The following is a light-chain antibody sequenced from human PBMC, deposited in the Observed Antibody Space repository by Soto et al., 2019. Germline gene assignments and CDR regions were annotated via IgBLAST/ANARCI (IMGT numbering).Light chain of an antibody. CDR3: QQYNTYSSLT. CDR2: DAS. Sequence: LSASVGDRVTIPCRASQSISSWLAWYQQKLGRAPRLLIYDASSLESGVPSRFSGSGYGTEFTLTISSLQPDDFATYYCQQYNTYSSLTFGGGTKVDIK. V-gene: IGKV1-5*01. J-gene: IGKJ4*01. CDR1: QSISSW.